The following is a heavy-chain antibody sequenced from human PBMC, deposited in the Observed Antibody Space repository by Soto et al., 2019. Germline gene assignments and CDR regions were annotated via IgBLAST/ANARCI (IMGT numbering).Heavy chain of an antibody. Sequence: PGGSLRLSCAASGFTFSSYSMNWVRQAPGKGLEWVSSISSSSSYIYYADSVKGRFTISRDNAKNSLYLQMNSLRAEDTAVYYCANSYYDILTGYYYFDYWGQGTLVTVSS. J-gene: IGHJ4*02. CDR2: ISSSSSYI. CDR3: ANSYYDILTGYYYFDY. CDR1: GFTFSSYS. D-gene: IGHD3-9*01. V-gene: IGHV3-21*01.